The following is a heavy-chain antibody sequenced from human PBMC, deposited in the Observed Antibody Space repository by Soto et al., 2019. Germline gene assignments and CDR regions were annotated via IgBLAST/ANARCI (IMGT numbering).Heavy chain of an antibody. CDR2: INVGNGNT. V-gene: IGHV1-3*05. CDR1: GYTFTSYS. D-gene: IGHD6-19*01. CDR3: ARERWGSGSRWFDP. J-gene: IGHJ5*02. Sequence: QVQIVQSGAEEKKPGASVKVSCKASGYTFTSYSMHWVRQAPGQRLEWMGWINVGNGNTKYSQKFQGRVTITTDTSESTAYMELSSLTSEDTAVYYCARERWGSGSRWFDPWGQGTLVTVSS.